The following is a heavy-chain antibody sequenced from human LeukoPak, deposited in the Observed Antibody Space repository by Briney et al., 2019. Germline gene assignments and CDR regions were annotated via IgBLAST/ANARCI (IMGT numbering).Heavy chain of an antibody. CDR3: ARVAPGHDIGRGYFDY. Sequence: GGSLRLSCAASGFTFSIYSMNWVRQAPGKGLEWGSYITSTSGTIYYTDSVKGRFTISRDNAKISLYLKMNSLRAEDTAVYYCARVAPGHDIGRGYFDYWGQGTLVTTSS. J-gene: IGHJ4*02. V-gene: IGHV3-48*01. CDR2: ITSTSGTI. CDR1: GFTFSIYS. D-gene: IGHD2-21*01.